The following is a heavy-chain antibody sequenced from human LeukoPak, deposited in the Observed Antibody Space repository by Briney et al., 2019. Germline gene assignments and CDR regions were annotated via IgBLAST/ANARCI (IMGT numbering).Heavy chain of an antibody. J-gene: IGHJ4*02. D-gene: IGHD2-21*01. V-gene: IGHV3-21*01. Sequence: GGSLRLSCAASGFTFSSYNMNWVRQAPGKGLEWVSYISSSSIYIYYADSVKGRFTISRDNAKNSLYLQMNSLRAEDTAVYYCARDLWSPVDFWGQGTLVTVSS. CDR1: GFTFSSYN. CDR2: ISSSSIYI. CDR3: ARDLWSPVDF.